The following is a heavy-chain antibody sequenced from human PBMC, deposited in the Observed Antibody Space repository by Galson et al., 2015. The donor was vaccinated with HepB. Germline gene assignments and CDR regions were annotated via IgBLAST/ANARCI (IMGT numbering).Heavy chain of an antibody. V-gene: IGHV3-30*04. J-gene: IGHJ4*02. Sequence: SLRLSCAASGFTFSSYAMHWVRQAPGKGLEWVAVISYDGSNKYYADSVKGRFTISRDNSKNTLYLQMNSLRAEDTAVYYCARETGYSSGWYRRYYFDYWGQGTLVTVSS. CDR3: ARETGYSSGWYRRYYFDY. CDR1: GFTFSSYA. CDR2: ISYDGSNK. D-gene: IGHD6-19*01.